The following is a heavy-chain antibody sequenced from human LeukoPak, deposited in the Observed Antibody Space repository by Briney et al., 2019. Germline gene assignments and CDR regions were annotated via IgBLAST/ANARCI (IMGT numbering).Heavy chain of an antibody. Sequence: PSETLSLTCTVSGGSISSYYWSWLRQPPGKGLEWIGYIYYSGSTNYNPSLKSRVTISVDTSKNQFSLKLSSVTAADTAVYYCARDLRYSPYGMDVWGQGTTVTVSS. D-gene: IGHD5-18*01. CDR1: GGSISSYY. V-gene: IGHV4-59*01. J-gene: IGHJ6*02. CDR3: ARDLRYSPYGMDV. CDR2: IYYSGST.